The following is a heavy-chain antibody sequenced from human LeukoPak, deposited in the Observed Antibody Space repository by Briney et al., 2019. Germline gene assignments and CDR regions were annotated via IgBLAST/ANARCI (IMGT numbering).Heavy chain of an antibody. V-gene: IGHV4-31*03. CDR2: IYYSGST. CDR3: ARVTEDYYGSGSYYKSGAFDI. Sequence: SETLSLTCTVSGGSISSGGYYWSWIRQHPGKGLEWIGYIYYSGSTYYNPSLKSRVTISVDRSKNQFSLKLSSVTAADTAVYYCARVTEDYYGSGSYYKSGAFDIWGQGTMVTVSS. CDR1: GGSISSGGYY. J-gene: IGHJ3*02. D-gene: IGHD3-10*01.